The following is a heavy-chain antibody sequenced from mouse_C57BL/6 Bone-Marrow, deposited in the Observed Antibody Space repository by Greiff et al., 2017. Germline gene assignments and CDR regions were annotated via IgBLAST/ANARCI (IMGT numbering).Heavy chain of an antibody. J-gene: IGHJ3*01. V-gene: IGHV1-42*01. D-gene: IGHD3-2*02. Sequence: VQLQRFGPGLVKPGASGKISCKASGYSFTGYYMNWVKQSPEKSLEWIGEINPRTGGTTYNQKFKAKAQLTVYKSSSTAYMQLKSLTSEDSAVYYCARRRQLRPFAYWGQGTLVTVSA. CDR3: ARRRQLRPFAY. CDR1: GYSFTGYY. CDR2: INPRTGGT.